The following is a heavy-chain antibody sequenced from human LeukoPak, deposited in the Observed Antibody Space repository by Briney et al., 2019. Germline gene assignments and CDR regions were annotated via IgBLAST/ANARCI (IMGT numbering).Heavy chain of an antibody. CDR1: GFTFSTYA. Sequence: GGSLRLSCAASGFTFSTYAMSWVRQAPGKGLEWVSAIRSSGGGTAYADSVKGRFTISRDNSKNTLYLQMNSLRTEDTAVYYCARDRTGSGYWGQGTLVTVSS. CDR3: ARDRTGSGY. D-gene: IGHD2-15*01. CDR2: IRSSGGGT. V-gene: IGHV3-23*01. J-gene: IGHJ4*02.